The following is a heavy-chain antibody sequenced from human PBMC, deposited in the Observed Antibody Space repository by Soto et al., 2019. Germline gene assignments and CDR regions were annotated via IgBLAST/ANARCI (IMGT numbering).Heavy chain of an antibody. J-gene: IGHJ4*02. Sequence: XGSLSLSCAASGFTFSDYYMNWIRQAPGKGLEWVSYISSGAITIYYADSVKGRFTISRDNAKNSLYLQMNSLRAEDTAVYYCAGQYSSSSVEFWGQGTLVTVSS. CDR2: ISSGAITI. CDR1: GFTFSDYY. D-gene: IGHD6-6*01. V-gene: IGHV3-11*01. CDR3: AGQYSSSSVEF.